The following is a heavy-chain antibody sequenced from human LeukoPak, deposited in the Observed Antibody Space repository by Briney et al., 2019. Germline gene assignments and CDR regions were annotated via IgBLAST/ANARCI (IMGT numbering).Heavy chain of an antibody. D-gene: IGHD5-18*01. CDR1: GFTFSSYA. V-gene: IGHV4-34*01. Sequence: LRLSCAASGFTFSSYAMSWVRQPPGKGLEWIGEINHSGSTNYNPSLKSRVTISVDTSKNQFSLKLSSVTAADTAVYYCARGSVIQLWLPSWFDPWGQGTLVTVSS. J-gene: IGHJ5*02. CDR3: ARGSVIQLWLPSWFDP. CDR2: INHSGST.